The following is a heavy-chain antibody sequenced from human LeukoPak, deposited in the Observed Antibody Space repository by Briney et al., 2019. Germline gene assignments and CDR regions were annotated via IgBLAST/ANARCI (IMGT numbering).Heavy chain of an antibody. CDR1: RFTLSIYA. V-gene: IGHV3-23*01. CDR3: AKDLVVRGVITNAFDI. CDR2: ISGGGGST. D-gene: IGHD3-10*01. J-gene: IGHJ3*02. Sequence: GGSLRLSCAASRFTLSIYAMSWVRQAPGKGLEWVSAISGGGGSTYYADSVKGRFTISRDNSKNTLYLQMNSLRADDTAVYYCAKDLVVRGVITNAFDIWGQGTMVTVSS.